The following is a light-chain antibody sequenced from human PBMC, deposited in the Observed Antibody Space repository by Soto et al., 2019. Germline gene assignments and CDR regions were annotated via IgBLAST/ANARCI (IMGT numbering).Light chain of an antibody. J-gene: IGLJ1*01. CDR3: SSYAGINNLGV. V-gene: IGLV2-8*01. CDR2: EVN. CDR1: SSDVGGYKY. Sequence: QSALTQPPSASGSPGQSVTISCTGTSSDVGGYKYVSWYQQHPGKAPKLMIFEVNKRPSGVPDRFSGSKSGNTASLTVSGLLAEDEGDYYCSSYAGINNLGVFGTGTKVTVL.